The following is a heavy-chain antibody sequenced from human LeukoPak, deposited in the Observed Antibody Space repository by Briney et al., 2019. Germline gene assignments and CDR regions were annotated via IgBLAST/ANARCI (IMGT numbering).Heavy chain of an antibody. CDR2: IWYDGSDR. J-gene: IGHJ2*01. V-gene: IGHV3-33*01. CDR1: GFTFRNYG. CDR3: ARDRNWATQRWYLDL. Sequence: GGSLRLSCAASGFTFRNYGIHWVRQAPGKGLEWVAVIWYDGSDRRYADSVKGRFTISRDNSQNTVYLQMNSLRGEDAAVYCCARDRNWATQRWYLDLWGRGTLVTVSP. D-gene: IGHD7-27*01.